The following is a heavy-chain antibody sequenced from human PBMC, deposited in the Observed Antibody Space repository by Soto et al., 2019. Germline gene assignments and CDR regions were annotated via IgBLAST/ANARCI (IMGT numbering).Heavy chain of an antibody. D-gene: IGHD2-21*02. CDR2: IYPGDSDT. V-gene: IGHV5-51*01. J-gene: IGHJ6*02. CDR3: ARIGGNSADYYYYGMDV. CDR1: GYSFTSYW. Sequence: GESLKISCKGSGYSFTSYWIGWVRQIPGKGLEWMGIIYPGDSDTRYSPSFQGQVTISADKSISTAYLQWSSLKASDTAMYYCARIGGNSADYYYYGMDVWGPGTTVTVSS.